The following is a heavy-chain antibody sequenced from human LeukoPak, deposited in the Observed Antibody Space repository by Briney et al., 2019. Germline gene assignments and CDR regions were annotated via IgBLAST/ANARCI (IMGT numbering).Heavy chain of an antibody. CDR2: VSGGGGST. CDR1: GFTFTNYG. J-gene: IGHJ4*02. D-gene: IGHD6-13*01. CDR3: AKMFGAAVGTGVSDY. Sequence: GGSLRLSCAASGFTFTNYGMSWVRQAPGKGLEWVSAVSGGGGSTYYADSVKGHFTISRDNSKNTLYLQMNSLRAEDTAIYFCAKMFGAAVGTGVSDYWGQGTLVTVSS. V-gene: IGHV3-23*01.